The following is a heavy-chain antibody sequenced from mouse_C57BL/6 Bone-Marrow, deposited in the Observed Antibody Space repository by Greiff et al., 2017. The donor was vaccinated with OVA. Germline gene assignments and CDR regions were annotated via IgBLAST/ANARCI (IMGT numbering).Heavy chain of an antibody. J-gene: IGHJ3*01. V-gene: IGHV1-4*01. CDR1: GYTFTSYT. D-gene: IGHD3-2*02. CDR3: ARWGGDSSGYVGFAY. CDR2: INPSSGYT. Sequence: QVQLQQSGAELARPGASVKMSCKASGYTFTSYTMHWVKQRPGQGLEWIGYINPSSGYTKYNQKFKDKATLTADKSSSTAYMRLSSLTSEDSAVYYCARWGGDSSGYVGFAYWGQGTLVTVSA.